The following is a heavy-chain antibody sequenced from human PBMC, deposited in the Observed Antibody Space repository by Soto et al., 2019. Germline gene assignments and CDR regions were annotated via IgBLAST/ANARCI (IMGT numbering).Heavy chain of an antibody. V-gene: IGHV1-24*01. D-gene: IGHD1-1*01. CDR2: FDPEDGET. CDR1: GYTLTELS. J-gene: IGHJ6*03. CDR3: ATGGSTTGTLDYYYYYMDV. Sequence: QVQLVQSGAEVKKPGASVKVSCKVSGYTLTELSMHWVRQAPGKGLEWMGGFDPEDGETIYAQKFQGRVTMTEDTSTDTAYMELSSLRSEDTAVYYCATGGSTTGTLDYYYYYMDVWGKGTTVTVSS.